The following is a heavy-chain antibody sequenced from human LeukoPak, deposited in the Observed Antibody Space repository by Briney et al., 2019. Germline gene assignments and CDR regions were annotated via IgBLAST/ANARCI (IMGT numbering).Heavy chain of an antibody. CDR3: ARDSVVGLYQLPGGLDY. D-gene: IGHD2-2*01. V-gene: IGHV3-21*01. CDR2: IRVSSSHL. CDR1: GLTFRAYS. Sequence: GESLRLSCAASGLTFRAYSMNWVRQAPGKGLEWVSPIRVSSSHLYYADSVKEYYADSVQHRFTLSRDNDRNSLDLQMNSLEVEDTAVYYCARDSVVGLYQLPGGLDYWGQGVLVTVSP. J-gene: IGHJ4*02.